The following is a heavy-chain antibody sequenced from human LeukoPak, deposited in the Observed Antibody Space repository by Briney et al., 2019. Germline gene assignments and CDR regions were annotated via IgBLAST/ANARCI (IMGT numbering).Heavy chain of an antibody. Sequence: SETLSLTCAVYGGSFSGYYWSWIRQPPGKGLEWIGEINHSGSTNYNPSLKSRVTISVDTSKNQFSLKLSSVTAADMAVYYCARARRLWFGELLSWGQGTLVTVSS. CDR2: INHSGST. J-gene: IGHJ5*02. CDR3: ARARRLWFGELLS. D-gene: IGHD3-10*01. CDR1: GGSFSGYY. V-gene: IGHV4-34*01.